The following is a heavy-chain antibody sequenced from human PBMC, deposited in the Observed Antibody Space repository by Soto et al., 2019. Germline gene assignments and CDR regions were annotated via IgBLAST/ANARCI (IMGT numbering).Heavy chain of an antibody. Sequence: ESVGGVVQPGRSLRLSCVDSGSIFSTYAMHWVRQAPGKGLEWVAGVSYDGGNKYYAESVEGRFTLSRDKSKSTLTLQMNSLSPEDTAVYFCAKTKRPVAGTDAFDTWGQGTMVIVSA. D-gene: IGHD6-19*01. J-gene: IGHJ3*02. CDR1: GSIFSTYA. V-gene: IGHV3-30*18. CDR2: VSYDGGNK. CDR3: AKTKRPVAGTDAFDT.